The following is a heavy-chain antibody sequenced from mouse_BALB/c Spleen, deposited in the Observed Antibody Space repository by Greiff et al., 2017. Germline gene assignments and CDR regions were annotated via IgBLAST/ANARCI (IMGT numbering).Heavy chain of an antibody. V-gene: IGHV1-80*01. CDR3: ARSQTARATGFAY. CDR2: IYPGDGDT. Sequence: QVQLKESGAELVRPGSSVKISCKASGYAFSSYWMNWVKQRPGQGLEWIGQIYPGDGDTNYNGKFKGKATLTADKSSSTAYMQLSSLTSEDSAVYFCARSQTARATGFAYWGQGTLVTVSA. J-gene: IGHJ3*01. D-gene: IGHD3-2*01. CDR1: GYAFSSYW.